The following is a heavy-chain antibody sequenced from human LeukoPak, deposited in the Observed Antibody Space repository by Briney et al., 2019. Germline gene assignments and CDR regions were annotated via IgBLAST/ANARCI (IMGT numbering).Heavy chain of an antibody. CDR2: VGISSGNT. CDR1: GFTFSDYS. D-gene: IGHD5-12*01. J-gene: IGHJ4*02. V-gene: IGHV3-48*04. CDR3: ARDHRYAFDN. Sequence: GGSLRLSCAASGFTFSDYSMNWVREAPGEGLEWISYVGISSGNTKYAASVKGRFTISGDSAKNSVFLQMNSLRVEDTAVYYCARDHRYAFDNWGQGTLVTVSS.